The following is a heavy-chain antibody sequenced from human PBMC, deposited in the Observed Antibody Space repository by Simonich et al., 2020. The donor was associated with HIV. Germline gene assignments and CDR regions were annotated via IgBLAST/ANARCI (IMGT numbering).Heavy chain of an antibody. Sequence: QVQLQQWGAGLLKPSETLSLTCAVYGGSFSGYYWGWIRQPPGKGLEWVGSIYLSGGTYYNPSLKSRVTISVDTSKNQFSLKMSSLTAADTAVYYCYGDYGEYYFDHWSQGTLVTVSS. J-gene: IGHJ4*02. CDR2: IYLSGGT. CDR3: YGDYGEYYFDH. CDR1: GGSFSGYY. V-gene: IGHV4-34*03. D-gene: IGHD4-17*01.